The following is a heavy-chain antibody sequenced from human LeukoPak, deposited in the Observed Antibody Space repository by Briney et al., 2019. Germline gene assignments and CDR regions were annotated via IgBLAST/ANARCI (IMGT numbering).Heavy chain of an antibody. CDR1: GYIFTSYV. CDR3: ARGNYETHGYQTR. CDR2: INTNTGNP. J-gene: IGHJ4*02. V-gene: IGHV7-4-1*02. Sequence: ASVKVSCKASGYIFTSYVLHWVRQAPGQGLEWMGWINTNTGNPTYAQGFTGRFVFSLDTSVSTAYLQISSLKADDTAMYYCARGNYETHGYQTRWGQGTLVTVSS. D-gene: IGHD3-22*01.